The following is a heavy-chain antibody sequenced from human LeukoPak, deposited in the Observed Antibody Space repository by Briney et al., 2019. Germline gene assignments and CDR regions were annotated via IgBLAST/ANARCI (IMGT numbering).Heavy chain of an antibody. D-gene: IGHD1-26*01. CDR2: IYYSGST. CDR3: ARLHQWGLDY. Sequence: KPSETLSLTCTVSGGSISSYYWSWIRQPPGKGLEWIGYIYYSGSTNYNPSLKSRVTISVDTSKNQFSLKLSSVTAADTAVYYCARLHQWGLDYWGQGTLVTVSS. CDR1: GGSISSYY. V-gene: IGHV4-59*08. J-gene: IGHJ4*02.